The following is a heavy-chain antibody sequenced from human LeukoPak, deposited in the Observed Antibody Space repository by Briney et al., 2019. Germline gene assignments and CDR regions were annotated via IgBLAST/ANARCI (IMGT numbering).Heavy chain of an antibody. Sequence: SETLSLTCTVSGGSISSYYWSWIRQPPGKGLEWIGYIYYSGSTNYNPSLKSRATISVDTSKNQFSLKLSSVTAADTAVYYCARAAEWELRGWFDPWGQGTLVTVSS. J-gene: IGHJ5*02. CDR1: GGSISSYY. CDR2: IYYSGST. V-gene: IGHV4-59*01. CDR3: ARAAEWELRGWFDP. D-gene: IGHD1-26*01.